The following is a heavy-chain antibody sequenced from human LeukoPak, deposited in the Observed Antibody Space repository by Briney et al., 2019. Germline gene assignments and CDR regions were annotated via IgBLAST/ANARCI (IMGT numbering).Heavy chain of an antibody. CDR1: GGTFSSCA. Sequence: ASVKVSCKASGGTFSSCAISWVRHAPGQGLEWMGGIIPIFGTANYAQKFQGRVTITTDESTSTAYMELSSLRSEDTAVYYCASHYSGSYGRFDYWGQGTLVTVSS. J-gene: IGHJ4*02. CDR3: ASHYSGSYGRFDY. D-gene: IGHD1-26*01. CDR2: IIPIFGTA. V-gene: IGHV1-69*05.